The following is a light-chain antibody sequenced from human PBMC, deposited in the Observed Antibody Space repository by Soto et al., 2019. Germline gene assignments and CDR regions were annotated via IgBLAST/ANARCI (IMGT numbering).Light chain of an antibody. CDR3: QQYGSSGT. Sequence: EMVLAQSPATLSVAPGERATLSCRASQSVGSNLAWYQQKPDQAPRLLIYGASNRATGIPDRFSGSGSGTDFTLTISRLEPEDFAVYYCQQYGSSGTFGQGTKVDIK. V-gene: IGKV3-20*01. CDR2: GAS. CDR1: QSVGSN. J-gene: IGKJ1*01.